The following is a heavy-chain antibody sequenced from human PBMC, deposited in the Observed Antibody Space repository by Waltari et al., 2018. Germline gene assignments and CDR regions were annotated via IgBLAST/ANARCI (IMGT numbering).Heavy chain of an antibody. CDR2: IIPMLGTA. D-gene: IGHD3-3*01. Sequence: QVQLVQSGAEVKKPGSSVKVSCKASGGTFSSYAISWVRQAPGQGLEWMGVIIPMLGTANYAQKFQGIVTITADESTSKAYMELNSLRAEDTAVYYCARVGYDFWSGYEKDGMDVWGQGTTVTVSS. CDR3: ARVGYDFWSGYEKDGMDV. J-gene: IGHJ6*02. V-gene: IGHV1-69*01. CDR1: GGTFSSYA.